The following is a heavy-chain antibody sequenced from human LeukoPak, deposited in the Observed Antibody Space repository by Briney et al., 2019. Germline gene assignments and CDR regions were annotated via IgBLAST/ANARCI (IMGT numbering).Heavy chain of an antibody. CDR2: IYYSPST. D-gene: IGHD4-17*01. Sequence: PTETLSLTFTVPGGSIRSSYWSSIRQTPGKGLECNGYIYYSPSTNYTPSLKSRVTISVHTSKNQFSLKLSSVTAADTAVYCCARDRYGDYVADYWGQGTLVTVSS. J-gene: IGHJ4*02. V-gene: IGHV4-59*01. CDR3: ARDRYGDYVADY. CDR1: GGSIRSSY.